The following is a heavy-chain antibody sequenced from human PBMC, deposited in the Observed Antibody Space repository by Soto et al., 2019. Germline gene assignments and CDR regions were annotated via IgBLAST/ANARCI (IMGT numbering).Heavy chain of an antibody. CDR1: GGSISSYY. D-gene: IGHD3-3*01. J-gene: IGHJ6*02. CDR2: IYYSGST. CDR3: ARDGQTIFGRYGMDV. Sequence: LETLSLTCTVSGGSISSYYWSWIRQPPGKGLEWIGYIYYSGSTNYNPSLKSRVTISVDTSKNQFSLKLSSVTAADTAVYYCARDGQTIFGRYGMDVWGQGTTVTVSS. V-gene: IGHV4-59*01.